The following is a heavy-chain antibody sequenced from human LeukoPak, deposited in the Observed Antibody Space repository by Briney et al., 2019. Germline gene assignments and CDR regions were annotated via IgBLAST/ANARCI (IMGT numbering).Heavy chain of an antibody. V-gene: IGHV1-69*13. CDR3: ARYSGFRGYSYGTIFDY. Sequence: GASVKVSCKASGGTFSSYAISWVRQAPGQGLEWMGGIIPIFGTANYAQKFQGRVTITADESTSTAYMELSSLRSEDTAVYYCARYSGFRGYSYGTIFDYWGQGTLVTVSS. D-gene: IGHD5-18*01. CDR1: GGTFSSYA. CDR2: IIPIFGTA. J-gene: IGHJ4*02.